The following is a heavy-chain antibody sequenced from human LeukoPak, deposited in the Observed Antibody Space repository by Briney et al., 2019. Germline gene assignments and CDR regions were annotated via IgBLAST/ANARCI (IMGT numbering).Heavy chain of an antibody. V-gene: IGHV3-23*01. CDR1: GFTFSSYA. J-gene: IGHJ5*02. CDR3: AKEIRWQNWFDP. CDR2: ISGSGGST. D-gene: IGHD4-23*01. Sequence: GGSLRLSCAASGFTFSSYAMSWVRQAQGKGLEWVSAISGSGGSTYYADSVKGRFTISRDNSKNTLYLQMNSLIAEDTAVYYCAKEIRWQNWFDPWGQGTLVTVSS.